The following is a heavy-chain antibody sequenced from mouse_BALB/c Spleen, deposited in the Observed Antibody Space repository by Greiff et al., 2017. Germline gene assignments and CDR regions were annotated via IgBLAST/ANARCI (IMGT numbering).Heavy chain of an antibody. V-gene: IGHV7-3*02. Sequence: DVMLVESGGGLVQPGGSLRLSCATSGFTFTAYYMSWVRQPPGKALEWLGFIRNKANGYTTEYSASVKGRFTISRDNSQSILYLQMNTLRAEDSATYYCARDLEGGYFDYWGQGTTLTVSS. CDR1: GFTFTAYY. J-gene: IGHJ2*01. CDR2: IRNKANGYTT. CDR3: ARDLEGGYFDY.